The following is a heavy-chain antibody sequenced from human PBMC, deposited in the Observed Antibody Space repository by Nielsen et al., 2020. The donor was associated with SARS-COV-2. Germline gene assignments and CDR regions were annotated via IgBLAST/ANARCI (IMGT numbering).Heavy chain of an antibody. Sequence: LRLSCTVSGGSISSGDYYWSWIRQPPGKGLEWIGYIYYSGSTNYNPSLKSRVTISVDTSKNQFSLKLSSVTAANTAVYYCARDQLWSSGYMDVWGKGTTVTVSS. CDR3: ARDQLWSSGYMDV. D-gene: IGHD5-18*01. CDR1: GGSISSGDYY. J-gene: IGHJ6*03. CDR2: IYYSGST. V-gene: IGHV4-30-4*01.